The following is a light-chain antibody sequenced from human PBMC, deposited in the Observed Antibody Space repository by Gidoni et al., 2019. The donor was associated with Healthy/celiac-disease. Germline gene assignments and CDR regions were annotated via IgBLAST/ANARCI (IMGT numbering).Light chain of an antibody. J-gene: IGKJ4*01. CDR1: QGSSSY. CDR2: AAS. Sequence: DIQLTQSPSFLSASVGDRVTITCWASQGSSSYLAWYQQKPGKAPKLLIYAASTLQSGVPSRFSGSGSGTEFTLTISSLQPEDFATYYCQQQETFGGGTKVEIK. V-gene: IGKV1-9*01. CDR3: QQQET.